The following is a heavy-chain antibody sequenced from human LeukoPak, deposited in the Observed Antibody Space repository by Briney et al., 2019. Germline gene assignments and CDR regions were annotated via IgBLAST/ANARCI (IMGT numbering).Heavy chain of an antibody. D-gene: IGHD3-10*01. CDR1: GFTFSDWY. Sequence: GGSLRLSCAASGFTFSDWYLSWIRQAPGKTLEWISYMHNSDNTIYYADSVKGRFTISRDNAKSSVDLQMNSLRDEDTAVYYCARGYYGLDVWGQGTTVTVSS. V-gene: IGHV3-11*01. CDR3: ARGYYGLDV. J-gene: IGHJ6*02. CDR2: MHNSDNTI.